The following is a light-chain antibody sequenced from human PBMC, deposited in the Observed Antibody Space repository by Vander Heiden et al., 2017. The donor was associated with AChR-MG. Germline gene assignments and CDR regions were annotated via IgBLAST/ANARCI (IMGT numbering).Light chain of an antibody. CDR3: QQDGSSPEFFT. J-gene: IGKJ3*01. CDR1: QSVSSSY. V-gene: IGKV3-20*01. CDR2: GAS. Sequence: EIVLTQSPGTLSLSPGERATLSCRASQSVSSSYLAWYQQKPGQAPRLLIYGASSRATGIPDRFSGSGSGTDFTLTISRLEPEDFAAYYCQQDGSSPEFFTLGHGTKVDIK.